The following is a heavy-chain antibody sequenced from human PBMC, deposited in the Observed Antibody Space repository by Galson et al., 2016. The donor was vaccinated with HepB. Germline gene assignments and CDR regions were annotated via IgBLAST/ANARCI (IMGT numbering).Heavy chain of an antibody. V-gene: IGHV1-18*01. CDR3: ERRSGGANDAFDN. CDR2: GSAYNGNI. J-gene: IGHJ3*02. Sequence: SCEDSCYSFGSYGFSWVRQVPGQGLEWIAWGSAYNGNITCAQKFQARVTMTTDTSTSTAYMELRSLRTDDTAVHYCERRSGGANDAFDNWGQGTQVTVSS. CDR1: CYSFGSYG. D-gene: IGHD6-19*01.